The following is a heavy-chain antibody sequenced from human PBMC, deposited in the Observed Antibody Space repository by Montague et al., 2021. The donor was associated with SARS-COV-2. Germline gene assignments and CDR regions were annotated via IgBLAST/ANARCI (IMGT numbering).Heavy chain of an antibody. V-gene: IGHV4-31*03. CDR3: ARARITMIVVVNAFDI. D-gene: IGHD3-22*01. CDR1: GGSISSGGYY. Sequence: PTCTVSGGSISSGGYYWSWIRQHPGKGLEWIGYIYYSGSTYYNPSLKSRVTISVDTSENQFSLKLSSVTAADTAVYYCARARITMIVVVNAFDIWGQGTMVTVSS. CDR2: IYYSGST. J-gene: IGHJ3*02.